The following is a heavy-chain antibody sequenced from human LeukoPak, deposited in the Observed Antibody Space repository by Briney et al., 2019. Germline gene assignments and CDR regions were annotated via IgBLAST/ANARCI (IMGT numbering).Heavy chain of an antibody. J-gene: IGHJ6*02. CDR3: ARERYSGYDYYYYGMDV. D-gene: IGHD5-12*01. CDR1: GYTFTSYD. V-gene: IGHV1-8*01. Sequence: WASVKVSCKASGYTFTSYDINWVRQATGQGLEWMGWMNPNSGNTGYAQKFQGRVTMTRNTSISTAYMELSSLRTEDTAVYYCARERYSGYDYYYYGMDVWGQGTTVTVSS. CDR2: MNPNSGNT.